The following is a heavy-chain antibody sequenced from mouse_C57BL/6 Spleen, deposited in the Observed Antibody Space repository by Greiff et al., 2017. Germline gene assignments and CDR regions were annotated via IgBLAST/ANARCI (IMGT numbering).Heavy chain of an antibody. CDR2: IYPRNGST. CDR1: GYTFTDHS. CDR3: ARGIGVTPDY. V-gene: IGHV1-78*01. D-gene: IGHD1-1*02. J-gene: IGHJ2*01. Sequence: QVQLQQSDAELVQPGASVKISCKASGYTFTDHSMHWMKQRPEQGLEWIGQIYPRNGSTKYNEKFKGKATLTADKSSSTAYMQLNSLTSEDSAVYFYARGIGVTPDYWGQGTTLTVSS.